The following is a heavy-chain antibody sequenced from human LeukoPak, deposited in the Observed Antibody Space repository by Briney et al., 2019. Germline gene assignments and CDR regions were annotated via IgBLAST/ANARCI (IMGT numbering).Heavy chain of an antibody. CDR3: AKAPTYYYGSGSYSVLDY. Sequence: PGGSLRLSCAASGFTFSSYGMSWVRQAPGKGLEWVSAISGSGGSTYYADSVKGRFTISRDNSKNTLYLQINSLRAEDTAVYYCAKAPTYYYGSGSYSVLDYWGQGTLVTVSS. CDR2: ISGSGGST. V-gene: IGHV3-23*01. J-gene: IGHJ4*02. D-gene: IGHD3-10*01. CDR1: GFTFSSYG.